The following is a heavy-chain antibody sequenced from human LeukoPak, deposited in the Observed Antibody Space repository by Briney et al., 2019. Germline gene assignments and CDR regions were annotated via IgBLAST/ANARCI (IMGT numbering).Heavy chain of an antibody. Sequence: GGSLRLSCAASGFPFSSYGMHWVRQAPGKGLEWVARLVYEGRIDYGNSVKGRISISRDDSKNTLFLDMSDLRVEDTALYYCAKLATSDTGETYWGQGILVTVSS. D-gene: IGHD3-16*01. J-gene: IGHJ4*02. CDR2: LVYEGRI. CDR1: GFPFSSYG. V-gene: IGHV3-30*02. CDR3: AKLATSDTGETY.